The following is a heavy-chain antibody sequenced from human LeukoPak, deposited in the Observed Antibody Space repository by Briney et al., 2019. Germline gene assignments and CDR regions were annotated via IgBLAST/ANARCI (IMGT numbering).Heavy chain of an antibody. CDR2: IYPSGKT. D-gene: IGHD1-1*01. J-gene: IGHJ3*01. V-gene: IGHV4-38-2*02. CDR3: ARPPRPPPQNEPRGDAFHV. CDR1: GDFVSADYY. Sequence: KASETLSLTCIVSGDFVSADYYWGWIRQPPGKGLEWIGSIYPSGKTSYNPSLKSRVAISLDMSKNQFSLRLTSVTPPDAALFFFARPPRPPPQNEPRGDAFHVWGPGTMVTVSS.